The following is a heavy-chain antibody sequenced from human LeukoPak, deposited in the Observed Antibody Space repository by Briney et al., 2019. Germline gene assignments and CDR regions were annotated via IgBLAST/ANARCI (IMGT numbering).Heavy chain of an antibody. Sequence: SETLSLTCAVSGGSISSSNWWSWVRQPPGKGLEWIGEIYHSGSTNYNPSLKSRVTISVDKSKNRFSLNLRYVTAADTAVYYCARGGSYYVDYWGQGILVTVSS. V-gene: IGHV4-4*02. CDR3: ARGGSYYVDY. CDR2: IYHSGST. D-gene: IGHD3-10*01. CDR1: GGSISSSNW. J-gene: IGHJ4*02.